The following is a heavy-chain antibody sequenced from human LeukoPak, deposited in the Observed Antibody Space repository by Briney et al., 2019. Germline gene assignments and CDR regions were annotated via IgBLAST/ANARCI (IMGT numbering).Heavy chain of an antibody. J-gene: IGHJ4*02. CDR2: ISYDGSNK. CDR1: GFTFSSYA. V-gene: IGHV3-30-3*01. Sequence: GRSLRLSCAASGFTFSSYAMHWVRQAPGKGLEWVAVISYDGSNKYYADSVKGRFTISRDNSKNTLYLQMNSLRAEDTAVYYCARGPPRGQWLDYFDYWGQGTLATVSS. D-gene: IGHD6-19*01. CDR3: ARGPPRGQWLDYFDY.